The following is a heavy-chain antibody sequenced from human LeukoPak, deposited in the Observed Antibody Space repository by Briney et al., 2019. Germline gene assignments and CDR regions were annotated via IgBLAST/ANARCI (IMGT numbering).Heavy chain of an antibody. J-gene: IGHJ5*02. CDR2: IIPIFGTA. Sequence: GSSVKVSCKASGGTFSSYAISWVRQAPGQGLEWMGGIIPIFGTANYAQKFQGRVTMTGDTSTSTVYMELSSLRSEDTAVYYCARDGLQTRYSWNDEGRKNWFDPWGQGTLVTVSS. CDR1: GGTFSSYA. V-gene: IGHV1-69*06. D-gene: IGHD1-1*01. CDR3: ARDGLQTRYSWNDEGRKNWFDP.